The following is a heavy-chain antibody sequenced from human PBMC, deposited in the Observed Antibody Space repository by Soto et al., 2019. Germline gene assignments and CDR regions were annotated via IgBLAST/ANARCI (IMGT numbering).Heavy chain of an antibody. D-gene: IGHD3-10*01. Sequence: EVQLVESGGGLVQPGGSLRPSCAASGFTLSGRSMHWVRQAPGKGLVWVSGIDNAGTDSTYADSVKGRFTSSRDNAKNILYLQMNSLGVEATAVYYCARGWFGPDVWGKGTTVTVSS. CDR3: ARGWFGPDV. CDR1: GFTLSGRS. CDR2: IDNAGTDS. V-gene: IGHV3-74*01. J-gene: IGHJ6*04.